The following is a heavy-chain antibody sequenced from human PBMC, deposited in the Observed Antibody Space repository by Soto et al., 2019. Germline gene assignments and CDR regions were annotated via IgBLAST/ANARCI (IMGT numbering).Heavy chain of an antibody. J-gene: IGHJ3*02. CDR2: ISGSGGSP. CDR3: AKDRDISGWYYDAFDI. Sequence: GGSLRLSCAASGFTFSSYAMSWVRQAPGKGLEWVSVISGSGGSPNYADSVKGRFTISRDNSKNTLYLQMNSLRAEDTAVYYCAKDRDISGWYYDAFDIWGQGTMVTVSS. V-gene: IGHV3-23*01. D-gene: IGHD6-19*01. CDR1: GFTFSSYA.